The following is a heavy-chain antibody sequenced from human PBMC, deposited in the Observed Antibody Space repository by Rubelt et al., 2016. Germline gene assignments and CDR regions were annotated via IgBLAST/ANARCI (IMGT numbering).Heavy chain of an antibody. CDR3: AREHYYYDSSGYYLLDY. Sequence: KASGYTFTSYGISWVRQAPGQGLEWMGWISAYNGNTKYAQKLQGRVTITADESTSTAYMELSSLRSEDTAVYYCAREHYYYDSSGYYLLDYWGQGTLVTVSS. V-gene: IGHV1-18*01. CDR2: ISAYNGNT. J-gene: IGHJ4*02. CDR1: GYTFTSYG. D-gene: IGHD3-22*01.